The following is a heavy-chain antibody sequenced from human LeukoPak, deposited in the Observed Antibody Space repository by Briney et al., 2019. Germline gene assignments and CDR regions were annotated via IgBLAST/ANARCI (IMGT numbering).Heavy chain of an antibody. J-gene: IGHJ4*02. CDR2: INTNTGKP. V-gene: IGHV7-4-1*02. Sequence: ASVTVSCMASRYIFTNYSIHWVRQPPGQGLEWMGWINTNTGKPTYAQGFTGRFVFPLDTSVSTAYLQISGLKAQDTAFYYCAREEYYDTSASTNFDYWGQGTLVTVSS. D-gene: IGHD3-22*01. CDR1: RYIFTNYS. CDR3: AREEYYDTSASTNFDY.